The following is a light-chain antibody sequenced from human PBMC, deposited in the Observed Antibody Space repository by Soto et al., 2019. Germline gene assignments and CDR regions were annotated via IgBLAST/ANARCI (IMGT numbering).Light chain of an antibody. J-gene: IGLJ2*01. Sequence: QSVLTQPASVSGSPGQSITISCTGTISDVGGYNYVSWYQQHPGKAPKLMIYEVSNRPSGVSNRFSGSKSGITASLTISGLQAEDEADYYCSSYTSSSTLVFGGGTKLPVL. CDR3: SSYTSSSTLV. V-gene: IGLV2-14*01. CDR2: EVS. CDR1: ISDVGGYNY.